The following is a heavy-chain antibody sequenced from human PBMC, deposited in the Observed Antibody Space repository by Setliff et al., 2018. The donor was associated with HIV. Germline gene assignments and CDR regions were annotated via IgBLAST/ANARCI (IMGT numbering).Heavy chain of an antibody. J-gene: IGHJ5*01. CDR1: GDSISSYS. D-gene: IGHD2-2*01. CDR3: ARRVLQDSTITSSNWFDS. Sequence: PSETLSLTCTVPGDSISSYSWNWIRQPPGRGLEWIGYVYASGETNYNPSLKSRVTMSTDTSRNQFFLNLNYATAADTAVYFCARRVLQDSTITSSNWFDSWGQGTLVTVSS. CDR2: VYASGET. V-gene: IGHV4-4*09.